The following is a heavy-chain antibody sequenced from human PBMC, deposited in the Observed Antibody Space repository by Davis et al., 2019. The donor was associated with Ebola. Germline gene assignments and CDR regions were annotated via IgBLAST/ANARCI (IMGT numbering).Heavy chain of an antibody. Sequence: ASVKVSCKASGYTFNSHGISWVRQAPGQGLEWMAWISAYNGHTNYAQKFQGRLTLTTDTSRSTAYMELRSLTSDDTAEYFCARGRNGGWDFDYWGQGTLVTVPS. CDR2: ISAYNGHT. D-gene: IGHD6-19*01. V-gene: IGHV1-18*01. J-gene: IGHJ4*02. CDR1: GYTFNSHG. CDR3: ARGRNGGWDFDY.